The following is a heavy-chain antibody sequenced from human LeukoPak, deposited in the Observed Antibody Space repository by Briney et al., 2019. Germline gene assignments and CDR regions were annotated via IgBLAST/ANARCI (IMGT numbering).Heavy chain of an antibody. V-gene: IGHV4-4*07. CDR3: ARVRYYDSSGYYYFGY. Sequence: SETLSLTCTVSGGSISSYYWSWIRQPAGKGLEWIGRIYTSGSTNYNPSLKSRVTISVDKSKNQFSLKLSSVTAADTAVYYCARVRYYDSSGYYYFGYWGQGTLVTVSS. CDR2: IYTSGST. J-gene: IGHJ4*02. CDR1: GGSISSYY. D-gene: IGHD3-22*01.